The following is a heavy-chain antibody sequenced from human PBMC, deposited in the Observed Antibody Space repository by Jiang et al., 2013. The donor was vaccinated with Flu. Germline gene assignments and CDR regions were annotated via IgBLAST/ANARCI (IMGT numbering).Heavy chain of an antibody. CDR1: GDSISSFY. Sequence: GLVKPSETLSLTCGVSGDSISSFYWNWIRQPPGKGLEWIGYIYYSGSTNYNPTLKSRVTISLDTSKNQFSLKLNSVTAADTAVYYCARARAPEIAAYYFDFWGRGTPVTVSS. J-gene: IGHJ4*02. D-gene: IGHD6-13*01. CDR2: IYYSGST. V-gene: IGHV4-59*01. CDR3: ARARAPEIAAYYFDF.